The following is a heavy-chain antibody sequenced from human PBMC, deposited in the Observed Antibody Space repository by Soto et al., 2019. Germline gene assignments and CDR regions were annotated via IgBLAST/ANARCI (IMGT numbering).Heavy chain of an antibody. CDR1: GFTFSNYW. CDR2: INSDGSVS. J-gene: IGHJ6*03. Sequence: EVQLVESGGGLAQPGGSLRLSCAASGFTFSNYWMYWVRQAPGKGLVWVSRINSDGSVSSYADSVKGRLTISRDNVKNTLYLQMDSLRAEDTAVYYCARGDGVVVTCYSVAASFYYYMDVWGKGTTVTVFS. V-gene: IGHV3-74*01. D-gene: IGHD2-15*01. CDR3: ARGDGVVVTCYSVAASFYYYMDV.